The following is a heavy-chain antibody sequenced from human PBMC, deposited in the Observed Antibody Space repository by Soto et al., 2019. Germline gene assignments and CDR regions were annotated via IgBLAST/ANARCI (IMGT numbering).Heavy chain of an antibody. CDR2: ISAYNGNT. D-gene: IGHD3-16*01. J-gene: IGHJ6*02. Sequence: ASVKGSCKASGYTFTSYGMSWVRQAHGQGLEWMGWISAYNGNTNYAQKLQGRVTMTTDTSTSTAYMELGSLRSNDTAIYYCAMVDVYVTPSPQDVWGQGTTVTVSS. CDR1: GYTFTSYG. CDR3: AMVDVYVTPSPQDV. V-gene: IGHV1-18*01.